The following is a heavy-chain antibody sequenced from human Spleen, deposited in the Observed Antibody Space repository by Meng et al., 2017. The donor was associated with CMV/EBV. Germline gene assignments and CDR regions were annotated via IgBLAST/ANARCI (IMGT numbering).Heavy chain of an antibody. V-gene: IGHV3-30-3*01. Sequence: GESLKISCAASRSTFSSFAMHWVRQAPGKGLEWVAIVSHDGSNKYYADSVRGRFTISRDNAKNSLYLQMSSLRGEDTAVYYCARDNLGNGMDVWGQGTTVTVSS. CDR3: ARDNLGNGMDV. CDR2: VSHDGSNK. CDR1: RSTFSSFA. J-gene: IGHJ6*02. D-gene: IGHD3-16*01.